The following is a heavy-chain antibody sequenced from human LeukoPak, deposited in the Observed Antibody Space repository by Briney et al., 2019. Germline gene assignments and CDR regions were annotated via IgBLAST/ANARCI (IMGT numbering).Heavy chain of an antibody. J-gene: IGHJ4*02. CDR1: GYPFDDFA. Sequence: GGSLRLSCTTSGYPFDDFAMSWVRQPAGKGLEWVGFIRRRAYGGAAEYAASVKGRFIISRDDSKGIAYLKMKSLKTEDKAVYYCAKARGYYDNSGQTLDCWGQGTLVTVSS. D-gene: IGHD3-22*01. CDR2: IRRRAYGGAA. V-gene: IGHV3-49*04. CDR3: AKARGYYDNSGQTLDC.